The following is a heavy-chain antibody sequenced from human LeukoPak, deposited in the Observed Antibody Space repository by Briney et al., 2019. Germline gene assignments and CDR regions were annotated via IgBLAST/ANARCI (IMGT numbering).Heavy chain of an antibody. CDR3: AMAGYSYGQFDF. Sequence: SETLSLTCTVSGGSISSYYWNWIRQPPGKGLEWIGYIYYSGSTNYNPSLKSRVTISVDTSKNQFSLKLSSVTAADTAVYYCAMAGYSYGQFDFWGQGTLVTVYS. J-gene: IGHJ4*02. D-gene: IGHD5-18*01. CDR2: IYYSGST. V-gene: IGHV4-59*01. CDR1: GGSISSYY.